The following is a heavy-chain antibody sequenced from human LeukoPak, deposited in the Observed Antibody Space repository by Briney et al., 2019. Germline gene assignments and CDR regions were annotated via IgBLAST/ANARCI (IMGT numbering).Heavy chain of an antibody. J-gene: IGHJ4*02. CDR1: GFTFSSYA. CDR2: ISDSGGST. V-gene: IGHV3-23*01. D-gene: IGHD1-1*01. CDR3: AKRVLPGTTGNFDY. Sequence: GGSLRLSCAASGFTFSSYAMSWVRQAPGKGLEWVSAISDSGGSTYYADSVKGRFTISRDNSKNTLCLQMNSLRAEDTAVYYCAKRVLPGTTGNFDYWGQGTLVTVSS.